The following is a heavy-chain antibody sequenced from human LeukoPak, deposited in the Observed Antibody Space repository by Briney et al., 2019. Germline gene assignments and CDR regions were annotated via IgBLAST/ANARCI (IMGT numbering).Heavy chain of an antibody. D-gene: IGHD3-3*01. CDR2: ISGSGGST. CDR3: AKAAEYDFWSGYAFDI. Sequence: GGSLRLSCAASGFTFSSYAMSWVRQAPGKGLEWVSAISGSGGSTYYADSVKGRFTISRDNSKNTLYLQMNSLRAEDTAVYYCAKAAEYDFWSGYAFDIWGQGTMVTVSS. V-gene: IGHV3-23*01. J-gene: IGHJ3*02. CDR1: GFTFSSYA.